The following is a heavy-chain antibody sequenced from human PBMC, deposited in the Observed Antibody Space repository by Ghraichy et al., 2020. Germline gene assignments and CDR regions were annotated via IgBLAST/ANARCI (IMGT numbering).Heavy chain of an antibody. J-gene: IGHJ3*02. CDR3: ARDTRAFDI. V-gene: IGHV4-59*01. CDR2: IYNSGST. Sequence: SETLSLTCTVSGGSISSYYWSWIRQPPGKGLEWIGYIYNSGSTYYNPSLKSRVTMSVDTSKNQFSLKLSSVTAADTAVYYCARDTRAFDIWGQGTTVTVSS. CDR1: GGSISSYY.